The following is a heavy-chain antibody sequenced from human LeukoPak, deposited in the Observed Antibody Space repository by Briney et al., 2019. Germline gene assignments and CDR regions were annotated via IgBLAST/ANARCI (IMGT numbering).Heavy chain of an antibody. J-gene: IGHJ3*02. CDR3: ARASAFGVVNAFDI. CDR1: GFTFSIYS. CDR2: ISSSSSYI. D-gene: IGHD3-3*01. Sequence: PGGSLRLSCAASGFTFSIYSMNWVRQAPGKGLEWVSSISSSSSYIYYADSVKGRFTISRDNAKNSLYLQMNSLRAEDTAVYYCARASAFGVVNAFDIWGQGTMVTVSS. V-gene: IGHV3-21*01.